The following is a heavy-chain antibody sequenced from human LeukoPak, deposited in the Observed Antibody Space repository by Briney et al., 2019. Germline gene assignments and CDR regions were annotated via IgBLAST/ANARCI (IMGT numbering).Heavy chain of an antibody. V-gene: IGHV3-7*03. Sequence: GGSLRLSCAASGITFSSYWMSWVRQAPGKGLEWVANIKQDGSEKYYVDSVKGRFTISRDNAKNTLYLQMNSLRAEDTAVYYCAKEIAATEYWGQGTLVTVSS. CDR1: GITFSSYW. CDR2: IKQDGSEK. CDR3: AKEIAATEY. D-gene: IGHD6-13*01. J-gene: IGHJ4*02.